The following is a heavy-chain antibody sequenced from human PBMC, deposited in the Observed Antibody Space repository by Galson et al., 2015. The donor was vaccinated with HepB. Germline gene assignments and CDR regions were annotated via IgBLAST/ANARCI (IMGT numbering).Heavy chain of an antibody. CDR3: ARSDYDILTGYPQGFDP. Sequence: SLRLSCAASGFTFSNYWMTWVRQAPGKGLEWVANIRQDGSEKYYVDSVKGRFTISRDNGRNSLYLQMNSLRAEDTAIYYCARSDYDILTGYPQGFDPWGQGTLVTVSS. V-gene: IGHV3-7*03. J-gene: IGHJ5*02. D-gene: IGHD3-9*01. CDR2: IRQDGSEK. CDR1: GFTFSNYW.